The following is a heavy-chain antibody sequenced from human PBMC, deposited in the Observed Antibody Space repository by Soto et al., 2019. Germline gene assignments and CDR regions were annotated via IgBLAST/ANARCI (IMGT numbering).Heavy chain of an antibody. CDR3: ARGLLLWFGELSRRGGYYYCMDV. CDR2: INDSGNI. CDR1: GGSFSGYQ. J-gene: IGHJ6*03. Sequence: QVQLQQWGAGLLKPSETLSLTCAVYGGSFSGYQWTWIRQTPGKGLEWIGEINDSGNINYNPSLKSRVTILLDTPKKQISLRLSSVTAADSAVYYCARGLLLWFGELSRRGGYYYCMDVWGKGTTVTVSS. V-gene: IGHV4-34*01. D-gene: IGHD3-10*01.